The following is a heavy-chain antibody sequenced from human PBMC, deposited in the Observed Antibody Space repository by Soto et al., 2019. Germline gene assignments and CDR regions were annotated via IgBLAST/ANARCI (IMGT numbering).Heavy chain of an antibody. CDR2: ISSNGGST. V-gene: IGHV3-64*01. D-gene: IGHD4-4*01. Sequence: HPGGSLRLSCAASGFTFSSYAMHWVRQAPGKGLEYVSAISSNGGSTYYANSVKGRFTISRDNSKNTLYLQMGSLRAEDMAVYYCARSPDYSNQHDAFDIWGQGTMVTVSS. CDR3: ARSPDYSNQHDAFDI. J-gene: IGHJ3*02. CDR1: GFTFSSYA.